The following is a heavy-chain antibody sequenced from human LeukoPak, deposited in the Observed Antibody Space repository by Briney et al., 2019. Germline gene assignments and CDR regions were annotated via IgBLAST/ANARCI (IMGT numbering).Heavy chain of an antibody. Sequence: SETLSLTCAVSGGSISSGGYSWGWIRQPPGKGLEWIGYIYHSGSTYYNPSLKSRVTISVDRSKNQFSLKLSSVTAADTAVYYCARAPVVTQRVENAFDIWGQGTMVTVSS. CDR1: GGSISSGGYS. J-gene: IGHJ3*02. D-gene: IGHD4-23*01. CDR2: IYHSGST. V-gene: IGHV4-30-2*01. CDR3: ARAPVVTQRVENAFDI.